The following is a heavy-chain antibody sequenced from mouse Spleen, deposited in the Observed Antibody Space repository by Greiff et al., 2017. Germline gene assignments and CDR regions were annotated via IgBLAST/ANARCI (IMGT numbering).Heavy chain of an antibody. Sequence: EVQLVESGGGLVKPGGSLKLSCAASGFTFSSYAMSWVRQTPEKRLEWVATISDGGSYTYYPDNVKGRFTISRDNAKNNLYLQMSHLKSEDTAMYYCARGGIYGNYNYWGQGTTLTVSS. CDR2: ISDGGSYT. V-gene: IGHV5-4*01. CDR1: GFTFSSYA. J-gene: IGHJ2*01. CDR3: ARGGIYGNYNY. D-gene: IGHD2-1*01.